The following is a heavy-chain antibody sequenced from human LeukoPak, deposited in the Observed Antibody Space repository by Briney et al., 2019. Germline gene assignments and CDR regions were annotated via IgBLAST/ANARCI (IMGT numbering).Heavy chain of an antibody. J-gene: IGHJ4*02. CDR1: GFTFSSYS. D-gene: IGHD5-18*01. CDR2: ISSSSSTI. Sequence: GGSLRLSCAASGFTFSSYSMNWVRQAPGKGLEWVSYISSSSSTIYYADSVKGRFTISRDNAKNSLYLQMNSLRAEDTAVYYCAKDHRGYSYGVDYWGQGTLVTVPS. CDR3: AKDHRGYSYGVDY. V-gene: IGHV3-48*04.